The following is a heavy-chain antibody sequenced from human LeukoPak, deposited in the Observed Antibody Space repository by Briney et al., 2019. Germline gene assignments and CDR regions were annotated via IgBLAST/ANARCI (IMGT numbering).Heavy chain of an antibody. D-gene: IGHD6-13*01. CDR1: GGSFSGYY. J-gene: IGHJ4*02. Sequence: SETLSLTCAVYGGSFSGYYWSWIRQPPGKGLEWIGEINHSGSTNYNPSLESRVTISVDTSKNQFSLKLSSVTAADTAVYYCARAAGKAGPSYWGQGTLVTVSS. CDR3: ARAAGKAGPSY. CDR2: INHSGST. V-gene: IGHV4-34*01.